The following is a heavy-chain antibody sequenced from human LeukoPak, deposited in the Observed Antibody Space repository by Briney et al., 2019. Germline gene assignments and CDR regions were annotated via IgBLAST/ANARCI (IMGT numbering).Heavy chain of an antibody. CDR3: ARDRGCSSTSCYVFDY. CDR1: GGSISNYY. J-gene: IGHJ4*02. CDR2: IYPSGTT. D-gene: IGHD2-2*01. V-gene: IGHV4-4*07. Sequence: SETLSLTCTVSGGSISNYYWSWIRQPAGRGLEWIGRIYPSGTTTYNPSLKSRVTMSVDTSKNQFSLKLTSLTAADTAVYYCARDRGCSSTSCYVFDYWGQGTLVTVSS.